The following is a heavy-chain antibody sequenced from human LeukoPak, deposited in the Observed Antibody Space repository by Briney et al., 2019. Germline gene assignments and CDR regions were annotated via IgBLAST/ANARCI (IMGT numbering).Heavy chain of an antibody. CDR2: ISGSGCNT. V-gene: IGHV3-23*01. D-gene: IGHD3-16*01. CDR1: GFTFSSYA. J-gene: IGHJ4*02. Sequence: WGSLRLSCAASGFTFSSYAMSWVRQAPGKGLEWVSGISGSGCNTYYADSVKGRFTISRDNSKNTLYLQMNSLRAEDTAVYYCAILGLKSLDYWGQGTLVTVSS. CDR3: AILGLKSLDY.